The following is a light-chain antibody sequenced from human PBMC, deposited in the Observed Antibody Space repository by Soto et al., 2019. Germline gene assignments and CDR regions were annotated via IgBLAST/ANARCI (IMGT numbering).Light chain of an antibody. CDR3: SSSISSSTFVV. J-gene: IGLJ2*01. Sequence: QSALTQPASVSGSPGQSITISCTGTSRDVGGYNYVSWHQQHPGKAPKVIITEVSNRPSGVSNRFSGSKSGNTASLTISGLQAEDEADYYCSSSISSSTFVVFGGGTKVTVL. CDR2: EVS. CDR1: SRDVGGYNY. V-gene: IGLV2-14*01.